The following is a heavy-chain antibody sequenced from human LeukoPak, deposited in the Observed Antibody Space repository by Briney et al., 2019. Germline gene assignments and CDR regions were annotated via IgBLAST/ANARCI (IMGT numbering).Heavy chain of an antibody. V-gene: IGHV4-34*01. CDR1: GGSFSGYY. CDR2: INHSGST. CDR3: ARGLVRGVRYYYGMDV. Sequence: SETLSLTCAVYGGSFSGYYWSWIRQPPGKGLEWIGEINHSGSTNYNPSLKSRVTISVDTSKNQFSLKLRSVTAADTAVYYCARGLVRGVRYYYGMDVWGQGTTVTVSS. J-gene: IGHJ6*02. D-gene: IGHD3-10*01.